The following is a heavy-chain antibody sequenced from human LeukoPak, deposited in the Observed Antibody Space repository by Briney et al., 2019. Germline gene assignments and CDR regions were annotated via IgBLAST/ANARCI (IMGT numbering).Heavy chain of an antibody. D-gene: IGHD3-10*01. V-gene: IGHV5-51*01. CDR2: IYPGDSDT. J-gene: IGHJ6*02. CDR1: GYSFTSYW. Sequence: GESLKISCKGSGYSFTSYWIGWVRQMPGKGLEWTGIIYPGDSDTRYSPSFQGQVTISADKSISTAYLQWSSLKASDTAMYYCARHSYYGSGSGYYYYYGMDVWGRGTTVTVSS. CDR3: ARHSYYGSGSGYYYYYGMDV.